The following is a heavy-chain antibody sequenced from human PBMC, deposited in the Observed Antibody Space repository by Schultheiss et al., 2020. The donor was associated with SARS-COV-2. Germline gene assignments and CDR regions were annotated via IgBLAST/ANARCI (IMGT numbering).Heavy chain of an antibody. Sequence: GGSLRLSCAASGFTFSNAWMTWVRQARGRRLEWVSYISSSSSTIYYADSVKGRFTISRDNAKNSLYLQMNSLRAEDTAVYYCARDSGYSYGFGYYYGMDVWGQGTTVTVSS. CDR1: GFTFSNAW. D-gene: IGHD5-18*01. V-gene: IGHV3-48*01. CDR2: ISSSSSTI. J-gene: IGHJ6*02. CDR3: ARDSGYSYGFGYYYGMDV.